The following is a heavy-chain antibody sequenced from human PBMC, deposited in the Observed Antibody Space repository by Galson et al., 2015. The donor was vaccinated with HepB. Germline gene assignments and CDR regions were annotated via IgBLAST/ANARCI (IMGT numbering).Heavy chain of an antibody. CDR2: ISSSSSTI. V-gene: IGHV3-48*01. CDR3: ARSPYPVVVVAVHQRFYYGMDV. J-gene: IGHJ6*02. D-gene: IGHD2-15*01. Sequence: SLRLSCAASGFTLSSYSMNWVRQAPGKGLEWISYISSSSSTILYADSVKGRFTISRDNAKNSLLLQMNSLRAEDTAVYYCARSPYPVVVVAVHQRFYYGMDVWGQGTTVTVSS. CDR1: GFTLSSYS.